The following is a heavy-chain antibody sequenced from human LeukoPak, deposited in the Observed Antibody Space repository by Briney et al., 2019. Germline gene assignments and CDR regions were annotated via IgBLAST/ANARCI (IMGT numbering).Heavy chain of an antibody. Sequence: SETLSLTCTVSGGSISSYYWSWIRQPPGKGLEWIGYIYYSGSTNYNPSLKGRVTISVDTSKNQFSLKLSSVTAADTAVYCCARVKRDYGDSVSFDYWGQGTLVTVSS. CDR1: GGSISSYY. D-gene: IGHD4-17*01. CDR2: IYYSGST. J-gene: IGHJ4*02. V-gene: IGHV4-59*01. CDR3: ARVKRDYGDSVSFDY.